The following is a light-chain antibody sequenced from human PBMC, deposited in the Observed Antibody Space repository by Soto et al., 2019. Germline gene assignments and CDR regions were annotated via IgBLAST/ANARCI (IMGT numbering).Light chain of an antibody. V-gene: IGKV3-15*01. CDR3: QQYNSWLWT. J-gene: IGKJ1*01. CDR2: GVS. CDR1: QSVSSK. Sequence: EIVMTQSPATLSVSPGEGATLSCRASQSVSSKLAWYQQKPGQAPRLLIYGVSTRATGIPARCSGSGSGTEFTLIISSLQSEDSAVYYCQQYNSWLWTFGQGTKVDIK.